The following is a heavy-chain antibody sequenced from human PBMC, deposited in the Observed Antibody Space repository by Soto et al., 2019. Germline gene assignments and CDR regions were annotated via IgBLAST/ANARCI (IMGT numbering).Heavy chain of an antibody. CDR1: GYTFTSYG. CDR3: ARYYYDSSGYYYFDY. V-gene: IGHV1-18*01. J-gene: IGHJ4*02. CDR2: ISAYNGNT. D-gene: IGHD3-22*01. Sequence: ASVKVSCKXSGYTFTSYGISWVRQAPGQGLEWIGWISAYNGNTNYAQKLQGRVTMTTDTSTSTAYMELRSLRSDDTAVYYCARYYYDSSGYYYFDYWGQGTLVTVSS.